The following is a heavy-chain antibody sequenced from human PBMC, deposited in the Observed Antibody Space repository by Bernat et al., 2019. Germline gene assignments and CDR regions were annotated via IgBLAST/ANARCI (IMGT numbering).Heavy chain of an antibody. J-gene: IGHJ4*02. Sequence: QVQLVQSGAEVKKPGASVKLSCKASGYTFTTYAIHWVHQAPGQRFEWMGWINIGNGDRKYSQNFQGRVTINSDTSANIAYLELRGLRSEDTALYYCAREQSPSGDSCYSVWGQGTLVTVSS. V-gene: IGHV1-3*04. CDR3: AREQSPSGDSCYSV. CDR2: INIGNGDR. CDR1: GYTFTTYA. D-gene: IGHD2-15*01.